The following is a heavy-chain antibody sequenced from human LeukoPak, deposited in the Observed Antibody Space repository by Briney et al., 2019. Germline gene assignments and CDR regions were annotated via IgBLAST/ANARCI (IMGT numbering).Heavy chain of an antibody. D-gene: IGHD3-22*01. V-gene: IGHV1-18*01. CDR1: GYTFTSYG. J-gene: IGHJ3*02. CDR3: ARGAYYYGSSGFRPVGDAFDI. Sequence: ASAKVSCKASGYTFTSYGISWVRQAPGQGLEWMGWISAYNGNTNYAQKLQGRVTMATDTSTSTAYMELRRLRSDDTAVYYCARGAYYYGSSGFRPVGDAFDIWGQGTMVTVSS. CDR2: ISAYNGNT.